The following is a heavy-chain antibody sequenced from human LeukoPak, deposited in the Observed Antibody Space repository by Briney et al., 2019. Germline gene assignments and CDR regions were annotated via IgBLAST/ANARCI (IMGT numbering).Heavy chain of an antibody. CDR3: AKVSGTYSSGYFFDY. Sequence: GGSLRLSCAASGFTFDNYAMHWVRQAPGKGLEWLSIISSNSGYIGYADSVKGRFTISRDNAKKSLDLQMNSLRAEDTAFYYCAKVSGTYSSGYFFDYLGQRTLVTVSS. J-gene: IGHJ4*02. CDR1: GFTFDNYA. D-gene: IGHD6-19*01. CDR2: ISSNSGYI. V-gene: IGHV3-9*01.